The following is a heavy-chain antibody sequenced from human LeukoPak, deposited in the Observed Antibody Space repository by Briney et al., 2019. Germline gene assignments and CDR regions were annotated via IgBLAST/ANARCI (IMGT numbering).Heavy chain of an antibody. D-gene: IGHD5/OR15-5a*01. CDR3: AKDRVPHMVSKGIFQY. CDR2: ISSSGNKI. V-gene: IGHV3-48*03. CDR1: GFTFSSYE. J-gene: IGHJ4*02. Sequence: GGSLRLSCAGSGFTFSSYEMNWVRQAPGKGLQWVSYISSSGNKIYYANSVKGRFTISRDNAKNSLSLQMNSLRVEDTAVYYCAKDRVPHMVSKGIFQYWGQGTLVTVSS.